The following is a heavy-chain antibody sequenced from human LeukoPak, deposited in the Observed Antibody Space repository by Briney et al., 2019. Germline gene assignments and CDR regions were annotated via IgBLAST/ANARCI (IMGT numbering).Heavy chain of an antibody. D-gene: IGHD4/OR15-4a*01. CDR1: GFTFSTYS. Sequence: GGSLRLSCAASGFTFSTYSMNWVRQAPGKGLEWVANIKQDGSEKYYVDSVKGRFTISRDNAKNSLYLQMNSLRAEDTAVYYCARDDYGGTKYWGQGTLVTVSS. CDR2: IKQDGSEK. J-gene: IGHJ4*02. V-gene: IGHV3-7*01. CDR3: ARDDYGGTKY.